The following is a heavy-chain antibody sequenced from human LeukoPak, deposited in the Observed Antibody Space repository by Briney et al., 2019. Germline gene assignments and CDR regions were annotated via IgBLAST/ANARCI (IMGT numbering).Heavy chain of an antibody. CDR2: INSDGSST. D-gene: IGHD2-2*02. CDR3: ARAFCSSTSCYSGDRYFDY. V-gene: IGHV3-74*01. J-gene: IGHJ4*02. CDR1: GFTFSSYW. Sequence: GGSLRLYSAASGFTFSSYWMHWVRQAPGKGLVWVSRINSDGSSTSYADSVKGRFTISRDNAKDTLYLQMNSLRAEDTAVYYCARAFCSSTSCYSGDRYFDYWGQGTLVTVSS.